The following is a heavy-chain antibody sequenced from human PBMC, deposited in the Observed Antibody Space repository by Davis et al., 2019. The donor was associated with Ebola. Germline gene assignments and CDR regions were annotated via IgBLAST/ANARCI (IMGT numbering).Heavy chain of an antibody. D-gene: IGHD2-2*01. J-gene: IGHJ6*02. CDR3: AREGRYCSSTSCYWGYYYYGMDV. CDR1: GFTFSSYG. Sequence: GGSLRLSCAASGFTFSSYGMHWVRQAPGKGLEWVSSISSSSSYIYYADSVEGRFTISRDNAKNSLYLQMNSLRAEDTAVYYCAREGRYCSSTSCYWGYYYYGMDVWGQGTTVTVSS. V-gene: IGHV3-21*01. CDR2: ISSSSSYI.